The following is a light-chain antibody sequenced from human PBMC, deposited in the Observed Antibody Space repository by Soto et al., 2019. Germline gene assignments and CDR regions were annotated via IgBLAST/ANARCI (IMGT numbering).Light chain of an antibody. CDR3: QSYDSRLSGSV. V-gene: IGLV2-14*02. J-gene: IGLJ1*01. Sequence: QSALTQPASVSGSPGQSITISCTGTSSDVGIYNLVSWYQQHPGKAPKLMIYEGTRRPSGVPDRFSGSKSGASASLAITGLQAEDEADYYCQSYDSRLSGSVFGTGTKLTVL. CDR2: EGT. CDR1: SSDVGIYNL.